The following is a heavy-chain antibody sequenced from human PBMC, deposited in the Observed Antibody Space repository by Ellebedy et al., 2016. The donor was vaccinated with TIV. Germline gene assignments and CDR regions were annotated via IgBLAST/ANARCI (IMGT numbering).Heavy chain of an antibody. CDR1: GFTFRNYA. Sequence: GGSLRLXCAASGFTFRNYAMNWVRQAPGKGLEWVSSISGSAGSRYYADSVKGRFTISRDNSKNTLYLQMNSLRAEDTAVYYCARDYIVGATFDYWGQGTLVTVSS. CDR3: ARDYIVGATFDY. CDR2: ISGSAGSR. V-gene: IGHV3-23*01. J-gene: IGHJ4*02. D-gene: IGHD1-26*01.